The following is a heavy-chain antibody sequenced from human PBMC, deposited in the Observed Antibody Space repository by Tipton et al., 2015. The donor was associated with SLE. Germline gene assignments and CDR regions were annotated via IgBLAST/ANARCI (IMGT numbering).Heavy chain of an antibody. Sequence: TLSLTCTAPGGPISNYYWSWIRQPAGKGLEWIGRSYTSGSTNYNPSPKRRVTMSVDTSKNQLSLNLSSVTAADTAVYYCARDHPVAGPFDYWGQGTLVTVSS. V-gene: IGHV4-4*07. CDR2: SYTSGST. CDR1: GGPISNYY. J-gene: IGHJ4*02. CDR3: ARDHPVAGPFDY. D-gene: IGHD6-19*01.